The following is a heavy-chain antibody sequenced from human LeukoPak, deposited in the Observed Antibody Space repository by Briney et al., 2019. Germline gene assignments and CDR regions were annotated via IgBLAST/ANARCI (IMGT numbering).Heavy chain of an antibody. CDR3: ARDLAAAGTWFDP. J-gene: IGHJ5*02. CDR2: IWYDTSNK. V-gene: IGHV3-33*01. D-gene: IGHD6-13*01. CDR1: GFTFSSYG. Sequence: PGGSLRLSCAASGFTFSSYGMHWVRQAPGKGLEWVAVIWYDTSNKYYADSAKGRFTISRDNSKNTLYLQMNSLRAEDTAVYYCARDLAAAGTWFDPWGQGTLVTVSS.